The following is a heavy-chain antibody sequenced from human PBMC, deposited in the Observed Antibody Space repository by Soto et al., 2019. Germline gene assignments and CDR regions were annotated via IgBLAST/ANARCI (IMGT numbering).Heavy chain of an antibody. Sequence: EVQLVESGGGLVQPGGSLRLSCAASGFIFRDYWMTWVRQVPGKGLEWVANINQDGREKCYMDSVKGRFTISRDNAKNSLDLQMNSLRADDTAVYYCARDRWDYWGQGTLVTVSS. D-gene: IGHD2-15*01. CDR2: INQDGREK. CDR1: GFIFRDYW. CDR3: ARDRWDY. J-gene: IGHJ4*02. V-gene: IGHV3-7*01.